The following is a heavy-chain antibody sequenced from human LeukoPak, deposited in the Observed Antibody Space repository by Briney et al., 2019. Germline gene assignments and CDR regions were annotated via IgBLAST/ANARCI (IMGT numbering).Heavy chain of an antibody. CDR1: GGSFSGYY. CDR2: INHSGST. J-gene: IGHJ3*02. V-gene: IGHV4-34*01. D-gene: IGHD5-24*01. Sequence: SETLSPTCAVYGGSFSGYYWSWIRQPPGKGLEWIGEINHSGSTNYNPSLKSRVTISVDTSKNQFSLKLSSVTAADTAVYYCAGHRAAMATITYDAFDMWDQGTMGTVSS. CDR3: AGHRAAMATITYDAFDM.